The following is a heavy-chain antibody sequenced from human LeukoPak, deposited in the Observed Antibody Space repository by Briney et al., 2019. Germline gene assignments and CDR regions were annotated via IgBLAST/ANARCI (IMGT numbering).Heavy chain of an antibody. CDR1: GGSISSGSYY. J-gene: IGHJ5*02. D-gene: IGHD3-22*01. CDR3: ARDGAGGDSSGYFMRSNWFDP. Sequence: SSETLSLTCTVSGGSISSGSYYWSWIRQPAGKGLEWIGRIYTCGSTNYNPSLKSRVTISVDTSKNQFSLKLSSVTAADTAVYYCARDGAGGDSSGYFMRSNWFDPWGQGTLVTVSS. V-gene: IGHV4-61*02. CDR2: IYTCGST.